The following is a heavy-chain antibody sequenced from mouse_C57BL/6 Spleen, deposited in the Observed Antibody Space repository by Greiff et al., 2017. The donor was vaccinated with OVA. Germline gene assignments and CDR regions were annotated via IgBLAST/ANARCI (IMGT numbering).Heavy chain of an antibody. Sequence: QVQLQQSGAELVRPGASVTLSCKASGYTFTDYEMHWVKQTPVHGLEWIGAIDPETGGTAYNQKFKGKAILTADKSSSTAYMELRSLTSEDSAVYYCTRTDYYGSSDAMDYWGQGTSVTVSS. J-gene: IGHJ4*01. CDR2: IDPETGGT. CDR1: GYTFTDYE. D-gene: IGHD1-1*01. CDR3: TRTDYYGSSDAMDY. V-gene: IGHV1-15*01.